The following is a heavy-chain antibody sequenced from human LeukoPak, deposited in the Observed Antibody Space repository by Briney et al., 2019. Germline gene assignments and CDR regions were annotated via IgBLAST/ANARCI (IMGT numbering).Heavy chain of an antibody. J-gene: IGHJ6*04. Sequence: GRSLRLSCAASGFTFSSHGMHWVRQAPGKGLEWVAVISYDGSNKYYADSVKSRFTISRDNSKNKLYLEMNSLRAEDTAVYYCAKEDITIVRGVINYYYGMDVWGKGTTVTVSS. CDR1: GFTFSSHG. V-gene: IGHV3-30*18. CDR3: AKEDITIVRGVINYYYGMDV. CDR2: ISYDGSNK. D-gene: IGHD3-10*01.